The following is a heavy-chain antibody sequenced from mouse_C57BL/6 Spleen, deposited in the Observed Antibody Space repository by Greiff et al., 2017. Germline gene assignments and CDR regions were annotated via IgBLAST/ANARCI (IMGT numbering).Heavy chain of an antibody. V-gene: IGHV1-15*01. J-gene: IGHJ2*01. CDR2: IDPETGGT. D-gene: IGHD2-3*01. Sequence: VQLQQSGAELVRPGASVTLSCKASGYTFTDYEMHWVKQTPVHGLEWIGAIDPETGGTAYNQKFKGKAILTADKSSSTAYMELRSLTSEDSAVFYCTRRWLLRYFDYWGQGTTLTVSS. CDR3: TRRWLLRYFDY. CDR1: GYTFTDYE.